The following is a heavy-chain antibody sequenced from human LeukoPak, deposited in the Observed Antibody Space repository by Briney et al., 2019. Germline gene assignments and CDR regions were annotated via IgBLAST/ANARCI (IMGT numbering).Heavy chain of an antibody. J-gene: IGHJ4*02. V-gene: IGHV3-15*07. CDR3: AQGSGQYYEY. Sequence: KLGGSLRLSCAVSGLTLSNVWMNWVRQAPGRGLEWVGRIKSKTAGGTTDFAAPVEGRFSISRDDSQNMLYLQMNSLTSEDSAVYYCAQGSGQYYEYWGQGTLVTVSS. D-gene: IGHD3-22*01. CDR1: GLTLSNVW. CDR2: IKSKTAGGTT.